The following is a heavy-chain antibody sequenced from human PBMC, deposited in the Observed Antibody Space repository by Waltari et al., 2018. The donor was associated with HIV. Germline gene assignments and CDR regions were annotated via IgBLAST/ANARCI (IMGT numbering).Heavy chain of an antibody. V-gene: IGHV1-69*04. D-gene: IGHD1-26*01. CDR3: ARADVVGVGEADLSL. Sequence: QVQLIQSGAEVKKPGSSVKVSCKASGGTFNIPGTNWVRQAPGQGLEWMGRLISFLEIANYARQFQGRVTITADKSTNTAYMELSSLKSEDTAVYYCARADVVGVGEADLSLWGQGTLVTVSS. CDR2: LISFLEIA. CDR1: GGTFNIPG. J-gene: IGHJ4*02.